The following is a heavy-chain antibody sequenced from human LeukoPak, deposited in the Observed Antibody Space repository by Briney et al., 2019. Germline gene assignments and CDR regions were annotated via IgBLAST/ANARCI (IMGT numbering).Heavy chain of an antibody. CDR3: ARQVNSGGDYVRAHNWFDP. Sequence: SETLSLTCTVSGGSISSYYWSWIRQPPGKGLEWIGYIYYSGSTNYNPSLKSRVTISVDTSKNQFSLKLSSVTAADTAVYYCARQVNSGGDYVRAHNWFDPWGQGTLVTVSS. CDR1: GGSISSYY. V-gene: IGHV4-59*08. D-gene: IGHD3-10*02. CDR2: IYYSGST. J-gene: IGHJ5*02.